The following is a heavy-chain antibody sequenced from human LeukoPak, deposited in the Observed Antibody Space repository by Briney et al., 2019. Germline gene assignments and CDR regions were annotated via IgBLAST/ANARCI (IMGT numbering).Heavy chain of an antibody. D-gene: IGHD2-2*01. J-gene: IGHJ3*02. CDR1: GFTFDDYA. V-gene: IGHV3-9*01. CDR3: ARDSICTSTSCFNAFDI. CDR2: ISWNSGSI. Sequence: GGSLRLSCAASGFTFDDYAMHWVRQAPGKGLEWVSGISWNSGSIGYADSVKGRFTISRDNAKNSLYLQMNSLRAEDTAVYYCARDSICTSTSCFNAFDIWGQGTMVTVSS.